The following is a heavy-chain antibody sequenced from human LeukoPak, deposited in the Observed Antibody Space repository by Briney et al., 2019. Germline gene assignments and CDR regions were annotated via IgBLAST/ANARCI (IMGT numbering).Heavy chain of an antibody. Sequence: GGSLRLSCAASGFTLSSYSMNWVRQAPGKGLEWVSSISSSSYIYYADSVKGRFTISRDNAKNSLYLQMNSLRAEDTAVYYCARVIKQWLGDYWGQGTLVTVSS. V-gene: IGHV3-21*04. CDR1: GFTLSSYS. CDR3: ARVIKQWLGDY. J-gene: IGHJ4*02. D-gene: IGHD6-19*01. CDR2: ISSSSYI.